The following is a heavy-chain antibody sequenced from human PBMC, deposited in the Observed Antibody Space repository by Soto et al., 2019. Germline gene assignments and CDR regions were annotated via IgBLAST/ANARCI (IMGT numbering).Heavy chain of an antibody. CDR2: INPSGGST. CDR3: ARANRNSSGWKGAFDI. J-gene: IGHJ3*02. Sequence: GASVKVSCKASGYTFTSYYMHWVRQAPGQGLEWMGIINPSGGSTSYAQKFQGRVTMTRDTSTSTVYMELSSLRSEDTAVYYCARANRNSSGWKGAFDIWGQGTMVTVSS. CDR1: GYTFTSYY. V-gene: IGHV1-46*01. D-gene: IGHD6-19*01.